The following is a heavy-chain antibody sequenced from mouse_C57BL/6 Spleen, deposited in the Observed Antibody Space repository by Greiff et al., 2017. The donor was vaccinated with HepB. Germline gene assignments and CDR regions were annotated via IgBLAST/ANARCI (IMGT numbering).Heavy chain of an antibody. J-gene: IGHJ3*01. Sequence: EVQLVESGGGLVQPGGSMKLSCAASGFTFSDAWMDWVRQSPEKGLEWVAEIRNKANNHATYYAESVKGRFTISRDDSKSSVYLQMNRLRAEDTGIYYCTGEYGNYVFAYWGQGTLVTVSA. V-gene: IGHV6-6*01. CDR3: TGEYGNYVFAY. CDR1: GFTFSDAW. D-gene: IGHD2-10*02. CDR2: IRNKANNHAT.